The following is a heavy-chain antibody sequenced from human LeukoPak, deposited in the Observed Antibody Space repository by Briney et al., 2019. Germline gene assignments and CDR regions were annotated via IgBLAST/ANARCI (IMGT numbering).Heavy chain of an antibody. D-gene: IGHD5-18*01. Sequence: SETLCLTCTVSGGSISTYYWSWVRLPPGKGLEWIGYIYNSGSTKYNPSLKSRVTVSVDTSKNQLSLKLSSVTAADTAVYYCARARPDTAMAVDYWGQGTLVTVSS. CDR3: ARARPDTAMAVDY. CDR2: IYNSGST. V-gene: IGHV4-59*01. CDR1: GGSISTYY. J-gene: IGHJ4*02.